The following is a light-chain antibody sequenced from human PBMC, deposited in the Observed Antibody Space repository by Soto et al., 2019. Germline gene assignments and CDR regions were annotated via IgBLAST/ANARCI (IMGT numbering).Light chain of an antibody. Sequence: EIVLTQSPGTLSLSPGERATLSCRASQSVSNNYLAWYQQKPGQAPRLLIYGASNRATDIPDRFSGSGSGTDFTLTISRLEPEAFAVYYCQQYGSSGTFGQSTKVEIK. J-gene: IGKJ1*01. CDR1: QSVSNNY. V-gene: IGKV3-20*01. CDR2: GAS. CDR3: QQYGSSGT.